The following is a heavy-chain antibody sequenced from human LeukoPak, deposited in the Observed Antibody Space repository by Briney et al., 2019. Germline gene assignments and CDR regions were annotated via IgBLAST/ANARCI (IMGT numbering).Heavy chain of an antibody. Sequence: GGSLRLSCATSGFTFRSDGMHWVRQAPGKELEGVAVIWSNGKNNYYTDSVKGRFTISRDNSKNMLYLQMNSLRAEDTALYYCVKEKGPFDGFDIWGQGTMVTVSS. V-gene: IGHV3-33*06. CDR1: GFTFRSDG. J-gene: IGHJ3*02. CDR3: VKEKGPFDGFDI. CDR2: IWSNGKNN.